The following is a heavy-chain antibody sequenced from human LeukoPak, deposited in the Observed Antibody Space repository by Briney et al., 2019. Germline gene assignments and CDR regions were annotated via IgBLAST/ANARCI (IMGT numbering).Heavy chain of an antibody. V-gene: IGHV3-23*01. CDR1: GFTFSPYG. CDR3: ASDYPRYYFYMDV. CDR2: IGKGGT. Sequence: GGSLRLSCAASGFTFSPYGMGWVRQAPGKGLEWVSSIGKGGTHYADSVKGRFTISRDSSKSTLYLQMNGLRAEDTAVYYCASDYPRYYFYMDVWGKGTTVTVSS. D-gene: IGHD4-11*01. J-gene: IGHJ6*03.